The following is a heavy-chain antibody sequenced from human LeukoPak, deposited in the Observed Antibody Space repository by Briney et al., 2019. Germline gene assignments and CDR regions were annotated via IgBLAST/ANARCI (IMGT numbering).Heavy chain of an antibody. J-gene: IGHJ3*02. CDR1: GYTFTSYA. V-gene: IGHV1-3*01. D-gene: IGHD4/OR15-4a*01. CDR2: INAGNGNT. CDR3: ASNAAQI. Sequence: ASVKVPCKASGYTFTSYAMHWVRQAPGQRLEWMGWINAGNGNTKYSQKFQGRVTVTRNTSISTAYMELSSLRSEDTAVYYCASNAAQIWGQGTMVTVSS.